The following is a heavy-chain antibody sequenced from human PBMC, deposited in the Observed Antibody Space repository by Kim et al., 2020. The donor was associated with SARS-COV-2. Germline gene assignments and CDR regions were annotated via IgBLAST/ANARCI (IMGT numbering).Heavy chain of an antibody. J-gene: IGHJ5*02. CDR1: GGSISSGGYY. CDR3: ARGVDSSHQIWFDP. V-gene: IGHV4-31*03. D-gene: IGHD6-13*01. Sequence: SETLSLTYTVSGGSISSGGYYWSWIRQHPGKGLEWIGYIYYSGSTYYNPSLKSRVTISVDTSKNQFSLKLSSVTAADTAVYYCARGVDSSHQIWFDPWGQGTLVTVSS. CDR2: IYYSGST.